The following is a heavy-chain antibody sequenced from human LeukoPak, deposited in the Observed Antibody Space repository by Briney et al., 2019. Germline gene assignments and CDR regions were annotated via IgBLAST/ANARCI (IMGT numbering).Heavy chain of an antibody. CDR2: ISGSGGST. J-gene: IGHJ4*02. V-gene: IGHV3-23*01. CDR1: GFTFSSYA. D-gene: IGHD5-24*01. CDR3: AKDARRDGYSYDY. Sequence: TGGSLRLSCAASGFTFSSYAMSWVRQPPGKGLEWVSGISGSGGSTNYADSVEGRFTISRDNSNNTLYLQMNSLRAEDTAVYYCAKDARRDGYSYDYWGQGTLVTVSS.